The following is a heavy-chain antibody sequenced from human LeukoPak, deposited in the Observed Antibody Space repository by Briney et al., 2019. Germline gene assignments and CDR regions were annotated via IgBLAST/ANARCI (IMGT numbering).Heavy chain of an antibody. D-gene: IGHD3-10*01. J-gene: IGHJ4*02. V-gene: IGHV5-51*01. CDR3: ASSSRPYGTGTYSYDY. CDR1: GYSFTTYW. CDR2: IYPGDSAT. Sequence: PGESLKISCKGSGYSFTTYWIGWVRQMPGKGLEWMGGIYPGDSATRYNPSFQGPVTISADKSISTAYLQWSRLKASDTAMYYCASSSRPYGTGTYSYDYWGQGTLVTVSS.